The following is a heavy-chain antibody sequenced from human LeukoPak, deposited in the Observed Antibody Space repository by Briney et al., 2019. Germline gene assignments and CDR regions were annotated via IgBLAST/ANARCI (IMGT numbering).Heavy chain of an antibody. CDR2: IIPIFGTA. CDR1: GGTFSSYA. V-gene: IGHV1-69*13. CDR3: ARVHAKWELLSYFDY. J-gene: IGHJ4*02. Sequence: EASVKVSCKASGGTFSSYAISWVRQAPGQGLEWMGGIIPIFGTANYAQKFQGRVTITADESTSTAYMELSSLRSEDTAVYYCARVHAKWELLSYFDYWGQGTLVTVSS. D-gene: IGHD1-26*01.